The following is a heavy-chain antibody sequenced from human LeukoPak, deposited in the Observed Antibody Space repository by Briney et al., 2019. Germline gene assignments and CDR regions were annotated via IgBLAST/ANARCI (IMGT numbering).Heavy chain of an antibody. D-gene: IGHD6-13*01. CDR1: GFTFDDYA. CDR3: AKDSIAAAGTPDY. CDR2: ISWNSGSI. J-gene: IGHJ4*02. Sequence: GGSLRLSCAASGFTFDDYAMHWVRQAPGKGLEWVSGISWNSGSIGYADSVKGRFTISRDNAKNSLYLQMNSLRAEDTALYYCAKDSIAAAGTPDYWGQGTLVTVSS. V-gene: IGHV3-9*01.